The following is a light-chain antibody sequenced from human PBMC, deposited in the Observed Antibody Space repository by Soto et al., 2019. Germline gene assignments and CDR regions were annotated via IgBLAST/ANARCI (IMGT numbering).Light chain of an antibody. CDR1: QRISSRN. CDR3: QQYSDLPYT. V-gene: IGKV3-20*01. Sequence: EIVLTQSPGTLSLSPRERATLSCRASQRISSRNLAWYQQKPGQAPRLLIYNTSSRATGIPDRFSGSESVTDFTLTINRLEPEDFAVYYCQQYSDLPYTFGQGTKLEVK. CDR2: NTS. J-gene: IGKJ2*01.